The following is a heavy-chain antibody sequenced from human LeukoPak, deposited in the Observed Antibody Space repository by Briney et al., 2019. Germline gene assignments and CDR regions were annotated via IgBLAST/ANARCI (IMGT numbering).Heavy chain of an antibody. V-gene: IGHV1-8*01. CDR3: TRGSSGRRDN. D-gene: IGHD6-19*01. J-gene: IGHJ4*02. Sequence: ASVKVSCKASGYTSTSCDINWVRQATGQGPEWMGWMNPNSGNTGYGQSFQGRITMTRDISIGTAYMELSNLTSEDTAIYYCTRGSSGRRDNWGQGTLVTVSA. CDR1: GYTSTSCD. CDR2: MNPNSGNT.